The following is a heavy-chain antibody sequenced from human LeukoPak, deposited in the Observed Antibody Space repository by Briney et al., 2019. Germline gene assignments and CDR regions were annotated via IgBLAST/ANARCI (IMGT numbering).Heavy chain of an antibody. CDR2: MNPNSGNT. Sequence: ASVKVSCKASGYTFTGYYMHWVRQAPGQGLEWMGWMNPNSGNTGYAQKFQGRVTITRNTSISTAYMELSSLRSEDTAVYYCARGGNRYDFWSGYYFDYWGQGTLVTVSS. V-gene: IGHV1-8*03. D-gene: IGHD3-3*01. J-gene: IGHJ4*02. CDR1: GYTFTGYY. CDR3: ARGGNRYDFWSGYYFDY.